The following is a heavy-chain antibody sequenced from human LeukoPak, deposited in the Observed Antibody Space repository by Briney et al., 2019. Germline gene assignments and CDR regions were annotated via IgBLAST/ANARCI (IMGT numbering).Heavy chain of an antibody. CDR2: ITSGSTYI. CDR3: VRPNAYEAFDI. J-gene: IGHJ3*02. CDR1: GFTFSSYT. V-gene: IGHV3-21*01. D-gene: IGHD4/OR15-4a*01. Sequence: GGSLRLSCAASGFTFSSYTMNWVRQAPGKGVEWVSSITSGSTYIHYADSGKGRFTISRDNAKNALYLQMNSLRAEDSAVYYCVRPNAYEAFDIWGQGTMVTVSS.